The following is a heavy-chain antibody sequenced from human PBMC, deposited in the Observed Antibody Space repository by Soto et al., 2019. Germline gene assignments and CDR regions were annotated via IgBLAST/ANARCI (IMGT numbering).Heavy chain of an antibody. Sequence: GSLRLSCAASGFTFSRYWISWVRQAPGKGLKRVANIKPDGSEKWYVDSVKGRFTISRDNAKNSLYMQMNSLSVGVTAVYYCARLYYCDTSGPYSDAFDSWGQGTISPSPQ. CDR1: GFTFSRYW. V-gene: IGHV3-7*04. J-gene: IGHJ3*02. D-gene: IGHD3-22*01. CDR2: IKPDGSEK. CDR3: ARLYYCDTSGPYSDAFDS.